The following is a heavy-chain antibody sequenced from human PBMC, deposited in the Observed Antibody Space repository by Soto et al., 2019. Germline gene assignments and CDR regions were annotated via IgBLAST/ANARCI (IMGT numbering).Heavy chain of an antibody. V-gene: IGHV3-30*04. D-gene: IGHD1-1*01. CDR3: ARDLQAGTDNVNWFAP. Sequence: QVQLVESGGGVVQPGRSLRLSCAAFGFSISRSAMHWVRQAPGKGLEWVAVIAYDGSNRWYADSAKGRFTISRDNSKNTVYLQMSSLRGEDTAVYYCARDLQAGTDNVNWFAPWGQGTLVTVSS. J-gene: IGHJ5*02. CDR1: GFSISRSA. CDR2: IAYDGSNR.